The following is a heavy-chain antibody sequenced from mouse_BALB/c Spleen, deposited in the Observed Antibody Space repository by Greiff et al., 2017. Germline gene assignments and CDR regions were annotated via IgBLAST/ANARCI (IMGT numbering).Heavy chain of an antibody. Sequence: EVQVVESGPSLVKPSQTLSLTCSVTGDSITSGYWNWIRKFPGNKLEYMGYISYSGSTYYNPSLKSRISITRDTSKNQYYLQLNSVTTEDTATYYCARYDYGSSYWFAYWGQGTLVTVSA. D-gene: IGHD1-1*01. CDR3: ARYDYGSSYWFAY. CDR2: ISYSGST. CDR1: GDSITSGY. V-gene: IGHV3-8*02. J-gene: IGHJ3*01.